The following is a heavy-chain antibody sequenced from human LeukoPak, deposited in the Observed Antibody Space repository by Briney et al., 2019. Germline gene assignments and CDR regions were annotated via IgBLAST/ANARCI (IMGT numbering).Heavy chain of an antibody. V-gene: IGHV3-7*01. D-gene: IGHD1-26*01. Sequence: GGSLRLSCAASGFTFSSYWMTWVRQPPGKGLEWVANIKQDGSEKYYVASVKGRFTISRDNAKNSLYLQMNSLRAEDAAVYYCARHSGTYFDYWGQGTLVTVSS. CDR3: ARHSGTYFDY. CDR1: GFTFSSYW. J-gene: IGHJ4*02. CDR2: IKQDGSEK.